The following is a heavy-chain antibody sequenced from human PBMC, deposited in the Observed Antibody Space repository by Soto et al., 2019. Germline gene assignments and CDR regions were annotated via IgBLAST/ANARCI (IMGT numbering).Heavy chain of an antibody. Sequence: PGESLKISCKGSGYSFTSYWIGWVRQVPGKGLEWMGIIYPGDSDTRYSPSFQGQVTISADKSISTAYLQWSSLKASDTAMYYCARGYCSSTSCYRSNNWFDPWGQGTLVTVSS. CDR1: GYSFTSYW. V-gene: IGHV5-51*01. CDR2: IYPGDSDT. CDR3: ARGYCSSTSCYRSNNWFDP. J-gene: IGHJ5*02. D-gene: IGHD2-2*01.